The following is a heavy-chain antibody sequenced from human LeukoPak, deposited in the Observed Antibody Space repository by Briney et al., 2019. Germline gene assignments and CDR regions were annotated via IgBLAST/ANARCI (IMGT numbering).Heavy chain of an antibody. CDR2: ISSSGSTI. J-gene: IGHJ4*02. D-gene: IGHD3-3*01. CDR1: GFTFSSYE. CDR3: AKDFWSGYYFLPYFDY. Sequence: GGSLRLSCAPSGFTFSSYEMNWVRQAPRKGLEWVSYISSSGSTIYYADSVKGRFTISRDNAKNSLYLQMNSLRAEDTAVYYCAKDFWSGYYFLPYFDYWGQGTLVTVSS. V-gene: IGHV3-48*03.